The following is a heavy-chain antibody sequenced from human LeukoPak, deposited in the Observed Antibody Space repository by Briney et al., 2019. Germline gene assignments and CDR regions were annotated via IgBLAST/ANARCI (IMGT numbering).Heavy chain of an antibody. CDR2: ISHSGST. Sequence: SETLSLTCTVSGYSISSGYYWGWIRQPPEKGLEWIGTISHSGSTYYNPSLKSRVTISVDTSKTQFSLRLSSVTASDTAVYYCAREHCSGGSCYSIYYYYYMDVWGKGTTVTVSS. V-gene: IGHV4-38-2*02. J-gene: IGHJ6*03. CDR1: GYSISSGYY. CDR3: AREHCSGGSCYSIYYYYYMDV. D-gene: IGHD2-15*01.